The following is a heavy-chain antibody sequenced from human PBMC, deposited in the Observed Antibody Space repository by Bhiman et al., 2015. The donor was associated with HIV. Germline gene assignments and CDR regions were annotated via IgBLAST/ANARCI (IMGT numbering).Heavy chain of an antibody. J-gene: IGHJ6*03. V-gene: IGHV3-9*01. D-gene: IGHD6-25*01. CDR1: GFSFDDYA. CDR3: AKHRSGGDTYYYYMDV. CDR2: ISWKSGSI. Sequence: EVQLVESGGNLVQPGRSLRLSCAASGFSFDDYALHWVRQAPGKGLEWVSGISWKSGSIGYADSVKGRFTISRDNAKNSLYLQMNSLRAEDTAVYYCAKHRSGGDTYYYYMDVWGKGTTVTVSS.